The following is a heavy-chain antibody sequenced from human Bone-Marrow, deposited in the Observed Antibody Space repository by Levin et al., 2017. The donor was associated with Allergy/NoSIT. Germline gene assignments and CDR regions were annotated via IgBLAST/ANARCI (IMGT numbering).Heavy chain of an antibody. Sequence: GASVKVSCKASGYTFTSYDINWVRQATGQGLEWMGWMNPNSGNTGYAQKFQGRVTMTRNTSISTAYMELSSLRSEDTAVYYCARGATVLLHRDRSLVGKNWFDPWGQGTLVTVSS. V-gene: IGHV1-8*01. CDR3: ARGATVLLHRDRSLVGKNWFDP. CDR2: MNPNSGNT. CDR1: GYTFTSYD. D-gene: IGHD2-15*01. J-gene: IGHJ5*02.